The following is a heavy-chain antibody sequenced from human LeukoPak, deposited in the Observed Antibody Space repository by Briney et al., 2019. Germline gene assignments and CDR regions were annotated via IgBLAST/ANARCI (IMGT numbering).Heavy chain of an antibody. CDR3: ARGRYDFWSGYHDYYYYYYMDV. J-gene: IGHJ6*03. CDR1: GGSISSYY. CDR2: IYTSGST. D-gene: IGHD3-3*01. V-gene: IGHV4-4*07. Sequence: PSETLSLTCTVSGGSISSYYWSWIRQPAGKGLEWVGRIYTSGSTNYNPSLKSRVTMSVNTSKNQFSLKLSSVTAADTAVYYCARGRYDFWSGYHDYYYYYYMDVWGKGTTVTVSS.